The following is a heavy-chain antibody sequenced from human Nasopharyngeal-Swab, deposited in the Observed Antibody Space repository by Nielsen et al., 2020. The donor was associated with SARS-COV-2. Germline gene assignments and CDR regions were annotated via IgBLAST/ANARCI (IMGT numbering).Heavy chain of an antibody. CDR1: GGSISSYY. V-gene: IGHV4-59*01. J-gene: IGHJ6*03. D-gene: IGHD3-22*01. CDR2: IYYSGST. Sequence: SETLSLTCTVSGGSISSYYWSWIRQPPGKGLEWIGYIYYSGSTNYNPSLKSRVTISVDTSKNQFSLKLSSVTAADTAVYYCARGRYEYYYDSSGYYSDCYYMDVCGKGTTVTVSS. CDR3: ARGRYEYYYDSSGYYSDCYYMDV.